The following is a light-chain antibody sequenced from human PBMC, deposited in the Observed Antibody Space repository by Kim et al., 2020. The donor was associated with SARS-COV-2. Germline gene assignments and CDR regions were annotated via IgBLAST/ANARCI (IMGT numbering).Light chain of an antibody. J-gene: IGLJ3*02. CDR3: QSYDSDNHV. CDR2: ENK. Sequence: GKPVTISCTRSSGSIASKYVQWYQQRPGSAPTTVIYENKHRPSWVPDRFSGSIGSSSNSASLTVSGLKTEDEADYYCQSYDSDNHVFGGGTQLTVL. V-gene: IGLV6-57*03. CDR1: SGSIASKY.